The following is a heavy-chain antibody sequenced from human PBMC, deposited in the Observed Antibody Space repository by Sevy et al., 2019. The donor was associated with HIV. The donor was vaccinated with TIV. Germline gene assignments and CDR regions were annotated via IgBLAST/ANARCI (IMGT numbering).Heavy chain of an antibody. V-gene: IGHV4-61*03. J-gene: IGHJ5*02. CDR2: IYKGVST. D-gene: IGHD1-1*01. CDR1: GGSVNSGVSY. CDR3: ATNQGYPGDWFDP. Sequence: SETLSLTCSVSGGSVNSGVSYWSWIRQSPGMGLEWIAYIYKGVSTHYNPSLKSRVTISVETSKNHFSLKLSSVTAAETAVYYGATNQGYPGDWFDPWGQGTPVTVSS.